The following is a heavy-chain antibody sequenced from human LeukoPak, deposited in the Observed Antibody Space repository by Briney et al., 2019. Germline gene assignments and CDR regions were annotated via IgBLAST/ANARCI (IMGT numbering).Heavy chain of an antibody. CDR1: GFTFSSYW. J-gene: IGHJ4*02. D-gene: IGHD1-26*01. Sequence: GGSLRLSCAASGFTFSSYWMSWVRQAPGKGLEWISYISSTNSTIYYADSVKGRFIISRDNAKNSLYLQMNSLRVEDTAVYYCARFMGASGFDFWGQGTLVTVSS. CDR3: ARFMGASGFDF. CDR2: ISSTNSTI. V-gene: IGHV3-48*01.